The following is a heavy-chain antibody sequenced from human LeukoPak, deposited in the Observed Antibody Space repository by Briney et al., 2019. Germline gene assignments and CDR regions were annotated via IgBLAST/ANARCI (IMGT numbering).Heavy chain of an antibody. V-gene: IGHV1-18*01. CDR1: GYTFTSYG. D-gene: IGHD3-16*02. Sequence: GASVKVSCKASGYTFTSYGISWVRQAPGQGLEWMGWISAYNGNTNYAQKLQGRVTMTEDTSTDTAYMELSSLRSEDTAVYYCATAEGSYRYTWPLCIWGQGTMVTVSS. J-gene: IGHJ3*02. CDR2: ISAYNGNT. CDR3: ATAEGSYRYTWPLCI.